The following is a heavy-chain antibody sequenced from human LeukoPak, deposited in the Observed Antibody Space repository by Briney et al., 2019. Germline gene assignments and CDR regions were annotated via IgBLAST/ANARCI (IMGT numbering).Heavy chain of an antibody. V-gene: IGHV3-53*01. Sequence: GGSVRLSCAASGFTVSSNYMSWVRQAPGKGLEWVSVIYSGGSTYYADSVKGRFTISRDNSKNTLYLQMNSLRAEDTAVYYCARTVTILGGVFDYWGQGTLVTVSS. CDR3: ARTVTILGGVFDY. CDR1: GFTVSSNY. CDR2: IYSGGST. J-gene: IGHJ4*02. D-gene: IGHD4-17*01.